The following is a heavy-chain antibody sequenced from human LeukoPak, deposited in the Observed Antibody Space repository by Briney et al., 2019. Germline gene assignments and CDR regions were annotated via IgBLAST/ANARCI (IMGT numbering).Heavy chain of an antibody. D-gene: IGHD5-24*01. CDR2: INPNSGGT. CDR1: GYTFTGYY. J-gene: IGHJ5*02. V-gene: IGHV1-2*02. CDR3: ARDSESGWLQSLNWFDP. Sequence: ASVTVSCKASGYTFTGYYMHWVRQAPGQELEWMGWINPNSGGTNYAQKFQGRVTMTRDTSISTAYMELSRLRSDDTAVYYCARDSESGWLQSLNWFDPWGQGTLVTVSS.